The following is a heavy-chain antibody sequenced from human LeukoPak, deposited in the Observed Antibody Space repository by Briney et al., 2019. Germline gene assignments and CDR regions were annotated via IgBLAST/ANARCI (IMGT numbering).Heavy chain of an antibody. CDR1: GFTFSSYS. CDR3: ARETPDSSGWD. CDR2: ISSSSSYI. D-gene: IGHD6-19*01. V-gene: IGHV3-21*01. J-gene: IGHJ4*02. Sequence: GGSLSLSCAASGFTFSSYSMNWVRQAPGKGLEWVSSISSSSSYIYYADSVRGRFTISRDNAKNSLSLQMNSLRVEDTAVYYCARETPDSSGWDWGQGTLVTVSS.